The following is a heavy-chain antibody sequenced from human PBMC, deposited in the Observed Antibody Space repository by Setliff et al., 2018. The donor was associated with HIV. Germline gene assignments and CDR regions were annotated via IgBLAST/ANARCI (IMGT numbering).Heavy chain of an antibody. V-gene: IGHV3-7*01. CDR2: IKQDGSEK. D-gene: IGHD3-22*01. Sequence: GGSLRLSCAASGFSFSTSWICWVRQAPGKGLEWVANIKQDGSEKYYVDSVKGRFTISRDNAKNSLYLQMNSLRAEDTAMYYCARGGGYYAEYFHPWGQDTLVTVSS. CDR3: ARGGGYYAEYFHP. CDR1: GFSFSTSW. J-gene: IGHJ1*01.